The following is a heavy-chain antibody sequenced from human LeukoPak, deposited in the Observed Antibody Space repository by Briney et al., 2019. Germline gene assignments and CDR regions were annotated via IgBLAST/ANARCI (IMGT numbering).Heavy chain of an antibody. J-gene: IGHJ5*02. Sequence: RGESLKISCKGSGYSFTSYWIGWVRQMPGKGLEWMGIIYPGDSDTRYSPSFQGQVTISADKSISTAYLQWSSLKASDTAMYYCARTSGPVVPAAILPNWFDPWGQGTLVTVSS. D-gene: IGHD2-2*02. CDR2: IYPGDSDT. CDR3: ARTSGPVVPAAILPNWFDP. CDR1: GYSFTSYW. V-gene: IGHV5-51*01.